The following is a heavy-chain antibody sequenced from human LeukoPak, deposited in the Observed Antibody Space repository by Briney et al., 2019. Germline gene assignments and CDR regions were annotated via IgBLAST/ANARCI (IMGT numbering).Heavy chain of an antibody. CDR3: ARASTVPSSYYMDV. V-gene: IGHV3-11*04. CDR1: GFTFSDYY. Sequence: KSGGSLRLSCAASGFTFSDYYMSWIRQAPGKGLEWVSYISRIGSTIYYADSVKGRFAISRDNARNSLYLQMNSLRVEDTALYYCARASTVPSSYYMDVWGKGTTVTVSS. J-gene: IGHJ6*03. D-gene: IGHD4-11*01. CDR2: ISRIGSTI.